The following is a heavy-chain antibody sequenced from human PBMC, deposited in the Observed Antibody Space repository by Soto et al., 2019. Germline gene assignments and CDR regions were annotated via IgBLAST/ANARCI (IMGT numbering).Heavy chain of an antibody. Sequence: QVQLVQSGAEVKKPGASVKVSCKASGYTFTSYAIHWVRQAPGQRLEWMGWINAGNGNTKYSQKFQDRVTITRDTSASTAYMELSSLSSEDPAVYYCARDLGGWPDYWGQGTLVTVSS. D-gene: IGHD6-19*01. J-gene: IGHJ4*02. CDR3: ARDLGGWPDY. V-gene: IGHV1-3*01. CDR1: GYTFTSYA. CDR2: INAGNGNT.